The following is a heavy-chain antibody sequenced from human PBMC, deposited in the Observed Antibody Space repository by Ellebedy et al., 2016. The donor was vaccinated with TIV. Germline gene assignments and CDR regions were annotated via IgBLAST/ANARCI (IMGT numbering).Heavy chain of an antibody. Sequence: SVKVSCXASGGTFSSYAISWVRQAPGQGLEWMGGIIPIFGTANYAQKFQGRVTITADESTSTAYMELSSLRSEDTAVYYCARDAGVGATTYYYYYMDVWGKGTTVTVSS. D-gene: IGHD1-26*01. J-gene: IGHJ6*03. CDR1: GGTFSSYA. CDR3: ARDAGVGATTYYYYYMDV. CDR2: IIPIFGTA. V-gene: IGHV1-69*13.